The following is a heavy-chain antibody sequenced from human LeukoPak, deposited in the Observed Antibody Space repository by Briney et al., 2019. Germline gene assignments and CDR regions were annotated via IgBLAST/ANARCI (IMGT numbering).Heavy chain of an antibody. CDR1: GYTFTSYD. D-gene: IGHD3-10*01. J-gene: IGHJ5*02. CDR2: MNPNSGNT. V-gene: IGHV1-8*01. CDR3: GLHMVRGVINWFDP. Sequence: ASVEVSCKASGYTFTSYDINWVRQATGQGLEWMGWMNPNSGNTGYAQKFQGRVTMTRNTSISTAYMELSSLRSEDTAVYYCGLHMVRGVINWFDPWGQGTLVTVSS.